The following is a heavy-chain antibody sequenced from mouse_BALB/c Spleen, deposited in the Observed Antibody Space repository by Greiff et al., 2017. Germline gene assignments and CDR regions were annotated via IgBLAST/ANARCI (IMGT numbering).Heavy chain of an antibody. D-gene: IGHD2-4*01. CDR3: ARESTMSRFDY. J-gene: IGHJ2*01. CDR1: GYTFTSYW. CDR2: IAPGSGST. V-gene: IGHV1S41*01. Sequence: DLVKPGASVKLSCKASGYTFTSYWINWIKQRPGQGLEWIGRIAPGSGSTYYNEMFKGKATLTVDTSSSTAYIQLSSLSSEDSAVYFCARESTMSRFDYWGQGTTRTVAS.